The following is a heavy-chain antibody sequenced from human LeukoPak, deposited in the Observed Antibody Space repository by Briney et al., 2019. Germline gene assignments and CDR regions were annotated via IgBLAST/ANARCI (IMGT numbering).Heavy chain of an antibody. D-gene: IGHD6-19*01. CDR2: INPNTGGT. Sequence: ASVKVSCKASGYTFTGYFVHWVRQAPGQGLQWMGWINPNTGGTNYAQKFQGRVTMTRDTSISTAYMELSRLRSDDTAVYYCARGQQWLEAFDYWGLGTLVTVSS. V-gene: IGHV1-2*02. J-gene: IGHJ4*02. CDR1: GYTFTGYF. CDR3: ARGQQWLEAFDY.